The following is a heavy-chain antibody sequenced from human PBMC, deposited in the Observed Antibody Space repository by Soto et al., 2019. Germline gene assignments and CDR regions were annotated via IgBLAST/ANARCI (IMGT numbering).Heavy chain of an antibody. CDR2: INPKFGDT. D-gene: IGHD3-10*02. CDR3: ARNMDYYYGRGSGNGHGV. Sequence: QVPLVQSGAEVKEPGDSVRVSCEASGYTFTAYYIHWVRQAPGQGLEWMGWINPKFGDTTYAQDFQGRVSMTRDMSISTVYMELSRLTYDDTAIYYCARNMDYYYGRGSGNGHGVWGQGTTVTVFS. V-gene: IGHV1-2*02. J-gene: IGHJ6*02. CDR1: GYTFTAYY.